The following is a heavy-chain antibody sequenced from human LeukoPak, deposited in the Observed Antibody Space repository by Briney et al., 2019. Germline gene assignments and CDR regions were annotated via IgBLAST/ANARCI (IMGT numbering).Heavy chain of an antibody. CDR3: ATYRQVLLPFES. J-gene: IGHJ4*02. CDR1: GFTFSTFA. D-gene: IGHD2-8*02. CDR2: IFLSGGEI. Sequence: PGGSLRLSCAASGFTFSTFAMIWVRQPPGKGLDGVSSIFLSGGEIHYADSVRGRFTISRDNSKSTLSLQMNSLRAEDTAIYYCATYRQVLLPFESWGQGTLVTVSS. V-gene: IGHV3-23*01.